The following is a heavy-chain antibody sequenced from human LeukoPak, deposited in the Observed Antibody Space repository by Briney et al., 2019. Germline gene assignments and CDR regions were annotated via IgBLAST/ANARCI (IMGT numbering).Heavy chain of an antibody. D-gene: IGHD1-26*01. J-gene: IGHJ4*02. V-gene: IGHV1-46*03. CDR1: GYTFTSYY. Sequence: ASVKVSCKASGYTFTSYYMHWVRQAPGQGLEWMGIINPSGGSTSYAQKFQGRVTMTRDTSTSTVYMELSSLRSEDTAVYYCARESPIVAATDPGFDYWGQGTLVTVSS. CDR3: ARESPIVAATDPGFDY. CDR2: INPSGGST.